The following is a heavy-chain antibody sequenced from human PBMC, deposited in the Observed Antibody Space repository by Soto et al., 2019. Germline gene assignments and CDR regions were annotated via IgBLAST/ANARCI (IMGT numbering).Heavy chain of an antibody. Sequence: EGALRLSCADPGFTFSDAWMSWVRQAPGKGLDWVGRIKSKSDGGTTEYAAPVRGRFTISRDDSKNTLYLQMNSLKTEDTAVYYCTTDLWRIAVVVGSTGYFNPWGQGTPVTVSS. J-gene: IGHJ5*02. CDR2: IKSKSDGGTT. V-gene: IGHV3-15*01. CDR1: GFTFSDAW. D-gene: IGHD2-15*01. CDR3: TTDLWRIAVVVGSTGYFNP.